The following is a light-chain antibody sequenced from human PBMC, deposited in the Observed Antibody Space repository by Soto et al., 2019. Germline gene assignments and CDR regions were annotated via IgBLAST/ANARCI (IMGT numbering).Light chain of an antibody. CDR2: EAS. CDR3: QQSFSSPPKYT. Sequence: DIQMTQSPATLSASVGDRVTITCRASQSISRWLTWYQQKPGKAPKLLIYEASSLESGVPSRFSGSGSGTEFTLTIRSLQPEDFASYYCQQSFSSPPKYTFGQATKLEIK. CDR1: QSISRW. V-gene: IGKV1-5*01. J-gene: IGKJ2*01.